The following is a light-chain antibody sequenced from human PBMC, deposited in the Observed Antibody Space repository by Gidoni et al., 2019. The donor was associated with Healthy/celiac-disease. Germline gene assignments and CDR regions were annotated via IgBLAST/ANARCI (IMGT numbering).Light chain of an antibody. CDR1: QSVSSN. CDR3: QQYNNWPPCS. CDR2: GAS. Sequence: ELVMTQSPATLSVSPGERATLSCRASQSVSSNLAWYQQKPGQAPRLLIYGASTRATGIPARFSGSGSGTEFTLTISSLQSEDFAVYYCQQYNNWPPCSFGQGTKLEIK. V-gene: IGKV3-15*01. J-gene: IGKJ2*04.